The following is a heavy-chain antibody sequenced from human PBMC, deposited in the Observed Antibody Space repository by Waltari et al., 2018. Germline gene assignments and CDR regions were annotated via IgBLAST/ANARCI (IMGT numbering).Heavy chain of an antibody. CDR1: GYTLTELS. D-gene: IGHD6-19*01. V-gene: IGHV1-24*01. J-gene: IGHJ4*02. CDR2: LDHEDGET. CDR3: ATAVGYSSGWYHDY. Sequence: QVQLVQSGAEVKKPGASVKVSCKVSGYTLTELSMHWVRQAPGKGLEWMGGLDHEDGETNYAQKFQGRVTMTEDTSTDTAYMELSSLRSEDTAVYYCATAVGYSSGWYHDYWGQGTLVTVSS.